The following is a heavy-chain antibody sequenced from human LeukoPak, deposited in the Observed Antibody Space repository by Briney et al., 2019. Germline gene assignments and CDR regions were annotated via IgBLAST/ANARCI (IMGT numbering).Heavy chain of an antibody. CDR1: GGSISSPNW. D-gene: IGHD1-26*01. CDR3: AGGHYPLEY. Sequence: SGTLSLTSAVSGGSISSPNWWSWVRQPPGKGLECIGEIYHSGSTNYNPSLKSRVTISVDTSRTQFSLKLSSMTAADTAVYYCAGGHYPLEYWGQGTLVTVSS. V-gene: IGHV4-4*02. J-gene: IGHJ4*02. CDR2: IYHSGST.